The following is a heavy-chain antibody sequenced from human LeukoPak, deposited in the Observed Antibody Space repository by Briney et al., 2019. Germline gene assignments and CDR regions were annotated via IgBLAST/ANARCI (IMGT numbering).Heavy chain of an antibody. CDR2: ISHDGSDK. Sequence: GGSLRLSCAASGFTFNKFAMHWVRQAPGKGLEWVAVISHDGSDKYYADPVKGRFTISRDNSKNTLYLRINSLRAEDTAVYYCARLETRGSAQAGGDYWGQGTLVTVSS. D-gene: IGHD2-15*01. V-gene: IGHV3-30-3*01. J-gene: IGHJ4*02. CDR1: GFTFNKFA. CDR3: ARLETRGSAQAGGDY.